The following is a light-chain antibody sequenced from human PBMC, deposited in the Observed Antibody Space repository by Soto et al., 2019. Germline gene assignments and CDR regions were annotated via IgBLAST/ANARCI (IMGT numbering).Light chain of an antibody. V-gene: IGLV2-14*01. CDR1: SSDVGGYNY. J-gene: IGLJ2*01. CDR2: DVN. CDR3: SSYTSSITLV. Sequence: QSALTQPASVSGSPGQSITISCTGTSSDVGGYNYVSWYQQHPGKAPKLMIYDVNNRPSGVSNRFSGSKSGNTASLTISGLQAEDAGDYYCSSYTSSITLVFGGGTKLNVL.